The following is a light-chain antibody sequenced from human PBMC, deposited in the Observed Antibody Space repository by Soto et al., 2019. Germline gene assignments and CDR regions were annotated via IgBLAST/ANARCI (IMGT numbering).Light chain of an antibody. CDR3: QQSNNWRRT. V-gene: IGKV3-15*01. J-gene: IGKJ1*01. CDR2: GAS. Sequence: EIVMTQSPATLSVSPGERATLSCRASQSVSGNLAWYQQKPGQAPRLLIYGASTRATGIPARFSGSGSGTEVTLTITSLQSEDFAVYYCQQSNNWRRTFGQGTKVEIK. CDR1: QSVSGN.